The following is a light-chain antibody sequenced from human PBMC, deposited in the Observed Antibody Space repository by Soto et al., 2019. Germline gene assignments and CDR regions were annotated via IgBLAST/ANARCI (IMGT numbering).Light chain of an antibody. CDR1: QSVRSN. J-gene: IGKJ1*01. CDR2: GAS. Sequence: EIVMTQSPATLSVSPGERATLSCRASQSVRSNLAWYQQKPGQAPRHLIYGASTRATGIPARFSGSGSGSEFTLTIINQQSEDFAVCYCQQYNNWPRTFGQGTKVEIK. CDR3: QQYNNWPRT. V-gene: IGKV3-15*01.